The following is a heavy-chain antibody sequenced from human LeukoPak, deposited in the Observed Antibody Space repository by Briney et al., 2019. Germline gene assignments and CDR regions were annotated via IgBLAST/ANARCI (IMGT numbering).Heavy chain of an antibody. CDR2: ITGSHGRS. CDR3: TKDPNGDYVGAFDP. Sequence: GGSLRLSCAASGFTFSSFAMTWVRQAPGKGLEWVSSITGSHGRSYNTDSVKGRFTISRGNSQNTLYLQMNNLRAEDTAFYYCTKDPNGDYVGAFDPWGQGTLVTVSS. V-gene: IGHV3-23*01. D-gene: IGHD4-17*01. CDR1: GFTFSSFA. J-gene: IGHJ5*02.